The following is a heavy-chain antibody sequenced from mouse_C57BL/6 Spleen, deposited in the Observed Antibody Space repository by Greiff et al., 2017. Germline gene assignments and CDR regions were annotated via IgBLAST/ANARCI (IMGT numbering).Heavy chain of an antibody. V-gene: IGHV1-55*01. J-gene: IGHJ4*01. Sequence: QVQLQQPGAELVKPGASVKMSCKASGYTFTSYWITWVKQRPGQGLEWIGDIYPGSGSTNYNEKFKSKATLTVDTSSSTAYMQLSSLTSEDSAVYYCARSYYSNYDAMDYWGQGASGTVSS. CDR1: GYTFTSYW. CDR3: ARSYYSNYDAMDY. CDR2: IYPGSGST. D-gene: IGHD2-5*01.